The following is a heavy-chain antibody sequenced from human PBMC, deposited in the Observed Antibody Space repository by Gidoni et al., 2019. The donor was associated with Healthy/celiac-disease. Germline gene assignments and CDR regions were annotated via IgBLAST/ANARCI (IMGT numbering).Heavy chain of an antibody. J-gene: IGHJ4*02. D-gene: IGHD1-26*01. CDR3: ARHKVGSHLRRYFDY. V-gene: IGHV4-39*01. Sequence: QLQLQESGPGLVKPSETLSLTCTVSGGSISSSSYYWGWIRQPPGKGLEWIGSIYYSGSTYYNPSLKSRVTISVDTSKNQFSLKLSSVTAADTAVYYCARHKVGSHLRRYFDYWGQGTLVTVSS. CDR1: GGSISSSSYY. CDR2: IYYSGST.